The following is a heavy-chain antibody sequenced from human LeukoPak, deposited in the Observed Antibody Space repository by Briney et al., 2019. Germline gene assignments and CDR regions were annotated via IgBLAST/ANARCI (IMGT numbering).Heavy chain of an antibody. D-gene: IGHD3-10*01. CDR2: IYYSGST. V-gene: IGHV4-30-4*01. CDR3: ARVSGDSSGYDYGMDV. Sequence: SETLSLTCTVPGGSISSGDYYWSWIRQPPGKGLEWIGYIYYSGSTYYNPSLKSRVTISVDTSKNQFSLKLSSVTAADTAVYYCARVSGDSSGYDYGMDVWGQGTTVTVSS. CDR1: GGSISSGDYY. J-gene: IGHJ6*02.